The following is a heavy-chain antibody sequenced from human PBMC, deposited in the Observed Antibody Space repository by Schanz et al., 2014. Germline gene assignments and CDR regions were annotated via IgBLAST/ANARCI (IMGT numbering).Heavy chain of an antibody. CDR1: GYSFTGYY. CDR3: ARENTAVAGMPRVMDV. CDR2: INPSSGGT. V-gene: IGHV1-2*02. J-gene: IGHJ6*02. Sequence: QVQLVQSGVEVKKPGASVKVSCKASGYSFTGYYMNWVRQAPGQGLEWMGWINPSSGGTNYAQKFQGRVTMTTDTSISTAYMELSRLTSDDTAVFFCARENTAVAGMPRVMDVWGQGTTVTVTS. D-gene: IGHD6-19*01.